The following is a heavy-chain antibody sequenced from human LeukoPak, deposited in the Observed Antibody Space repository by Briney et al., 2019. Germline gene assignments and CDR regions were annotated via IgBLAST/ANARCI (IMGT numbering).Heavy chain of an antibody. J-gene: IGHJ6*02. V-gene: IGHV4-59*01. Sequence: PSETLSLTCTVSGGSISNYYWSWIRQPPGKGLEWIGYIYNTENTNYNPSLKSRVTISVDTSKNQFSLNLSSVTAADTAVYFCARGGNDILGAHFPGIYGMDVWGQGTTVTVSS. D-gene: IGHD3-9*01. CDR3: ARGGNDILGAHFPGIYGMDV. CDR2: IYNTENT. CDR1: GGSISNYY.